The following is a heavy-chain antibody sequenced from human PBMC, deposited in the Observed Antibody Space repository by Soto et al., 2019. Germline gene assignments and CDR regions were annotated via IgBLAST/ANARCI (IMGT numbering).Heavy chain of an antibody. V-gene: IGHV4-34*01. CDR3: ARHTGGYDYTFADY. CDR1: GGSFSGYY. CDR2: INHSGST. J-gene: IGHJ4*02. Sequence: NPSETLSLTCAVYGGSFSGYYWSWIRQPPGKGLEWIGEINHSGSTNYNPSLKSRVTISVDTSKNQFSLKLSSVTAADTAVYYCARHTGGYDYTFADYWGQGTLVTVSS. D-gene: IGHD5-12*01.